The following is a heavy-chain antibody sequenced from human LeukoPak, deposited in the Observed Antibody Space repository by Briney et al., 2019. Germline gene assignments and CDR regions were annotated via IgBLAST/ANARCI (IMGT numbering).Heavy chain of an antibody. D-gene: IGHD3-22*01. CDR3: ARDREHSSGYYWKSRAFDI. J-gene: IGHJ3*02. CDR2: ISSSGSTI. CDR1: GFTFSDYY. V-gene: IGHV3-11*04. Sequence: GGSLRLSCAASGFTFSDYYMSWIRQAPGKGLEWVSYISSSGSTIYYADSVKGRFTISRDNAKNSLYLQMNSLRAEDTAVYYCARDREHSSGYYWKSRAFDIWGQGTMVTVSS.